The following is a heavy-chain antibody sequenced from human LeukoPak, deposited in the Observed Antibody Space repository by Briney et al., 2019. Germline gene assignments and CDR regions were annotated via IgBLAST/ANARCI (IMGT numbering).Heavy chain of an antibody. Sequence: GGSLRLSCAASGLNFDVYAMHWVRQAPGKGLEWVSLISGDGGTTSYADSVKGRFTISRDNSKNTLYLQMNSLRAEDTAVYYCARDLSTYYYDSSGPFDYWGQGTLVTVSS. CDR3: ARDLSTYYYDSSGPFDY. J-gene: IGHJ4*02. V-gene: IGHV3-43*02. CDR1: GLNFDVYA. D-gene: IGHD3-22*01. CDR2: ISGDGGTT.